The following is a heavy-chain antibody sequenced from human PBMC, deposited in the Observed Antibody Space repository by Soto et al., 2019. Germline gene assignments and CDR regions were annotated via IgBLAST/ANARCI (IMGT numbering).Heavy chain of an antibody. CDR2: MNPNSGNT. J-gene: IGHJ4*02. V-gene: IGHV1-8*01. Sequence: ASVKVSCKASGYTFTSYDINWVRQATGQGLEWMGWMNPNSGNTRYAQKFQGRVTMTRDTSTSTAYMELGSLRSEDTAVYYCARDYRSYDYIWGSYRHTFDYWGQGTLVTVSS. D-gene: IGHD3-16*02. CDR1: GYTFTSYD. CDR3: ARDYRSYDYIWGSYRHTFDY.